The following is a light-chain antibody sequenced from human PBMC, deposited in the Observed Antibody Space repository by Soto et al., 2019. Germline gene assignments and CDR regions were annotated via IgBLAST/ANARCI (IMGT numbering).Light chain of an antibody. J-gene: IGKJ1*01. CDR3: QQTYSTPRT. CDR2: AAS. Sequence: DIQMTQSPSSLSASVGDRVIVTCRASQSISTSVNWYQQKPGKAPSLLICAASSLQSGVPSRFSGSGSGTDFTLTISSLQPEDFATYYCQQTYSTPRTFGQGTKVDI. CDR1: QSISTS. V-gene: IGKV1-39*01.